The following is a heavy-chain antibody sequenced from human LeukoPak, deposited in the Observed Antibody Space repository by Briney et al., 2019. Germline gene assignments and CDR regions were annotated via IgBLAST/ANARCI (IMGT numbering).Heavy chain of an antibody. CDR1: GFTFSSYG. D-gene: IGHD2-15*01. V-gene: IGHV3-30*18. J-gene: IGHJ3*02. CDR3: AKSMGYYDAFDI. Sequence: GGSLGLSCAASGFTFSSYGMHWVRQAPGKGLEWVAVISYDGSNKYYADSVKGRFTISRDNSKNTLYLQMNSLRAEDTAVYYCAKSMGYYDAFDIWGQGTMVTVSS. CDR2: ISYDGSNK.